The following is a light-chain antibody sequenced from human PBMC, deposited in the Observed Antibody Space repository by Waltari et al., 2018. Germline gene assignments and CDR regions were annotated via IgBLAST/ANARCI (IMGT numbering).Light chain of an antibody. J-gene: IGKJ1*01. Sequence: TQSPDSLAVSLGERATINCKSSRNVLFNSNNNNALAWYQQKPRQPPKLLISWASTRESGVPDRFSGSGSGTDFTLTISSLQAEDVAVYYCQQYYDTPLAFGQGTKVEIK. V-gene: IGKV4-1*01. CDR1: RNVLFNSNNNNA. CDR2: WAS. CDR3: QQYYDTPLA.